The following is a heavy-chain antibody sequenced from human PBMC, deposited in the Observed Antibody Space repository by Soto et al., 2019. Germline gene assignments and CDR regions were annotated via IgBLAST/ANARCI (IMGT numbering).Heavy chain of an antibody. Sequence: PGGSLRLSCAASGFTFSSYAMIWVRQAPGKGLEWVSAISGSGGSTYYADSVKGRFTISRDNSKNTLYLQMNSLRAEDTAVYYCAKGSYYDSSGYLDYWGQGTLVTVSS. CDR3: AKGSYYDSSGYLDY. CDR2: ISGSGGST. V-gene: IGHV3-23*01. J-gene: IGHJ4*02. CDR1: GFTFSSYA. D-gene: IGHD3-22*01.